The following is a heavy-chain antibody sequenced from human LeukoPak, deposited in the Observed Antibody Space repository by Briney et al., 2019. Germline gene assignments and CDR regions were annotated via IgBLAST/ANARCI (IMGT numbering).Heavy chain of an antibody. Sequence: GGSLRLSCAASGFTFSSYSMNWVRQAPGKGLEWVSYISSSSSTIYYAVSVKRRFTISRDNAKNSLYPQMNSLRDEDTAVYYCARNYYDSSGYYVDFHFWGQGTLVTVSS. J-gene: IGHJ1*01. CDR3: ARNYYDSSGYYVDFHF. CDR2: ISSSSSTI. CDR1: GFTFSSYS. D-gene: IGHD3-22*01. V-gene: IGHV3-48*02.